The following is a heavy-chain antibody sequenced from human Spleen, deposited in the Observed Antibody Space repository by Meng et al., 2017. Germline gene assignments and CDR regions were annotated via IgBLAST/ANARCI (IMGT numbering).Heavy chain of an antibody. CDR1: SGSISSGGNY. V-gene: IGHV4-31*03. D-gene: IGHD3-3*01. CDR3: ASGGGVVIVY. CDR2: IHHNGST. J-gene: IGHJ4*02. Sequence: QVQLQESGPGLVKSSQTLSLTCSFVSGSISSGGNYCSWIRQLPGKGLEWIGYIHHNGSTNYNPSLKSRVSISADTSKNKFSLKLTSVTVADTAVYYCASGGGVVIVYWGQGTLVTVSS.